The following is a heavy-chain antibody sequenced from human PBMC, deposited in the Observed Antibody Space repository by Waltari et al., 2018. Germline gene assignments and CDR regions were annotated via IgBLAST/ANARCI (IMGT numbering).Heavy chain of an antibody. CDR3: ARVRFGEKYWYFDL. CDR1: GLTVSDYH. D-gene: IGHD3-16*01. J-gene: IGHJ2*01. Sequence: EVQLVESGGTLVQPGGSLRLSCAASGLTVSDYHMGWVRQAPGKGLEWVSVIYTGGNAYYGGYVEGRFTISRDNSKNIMSLQMDSLRPEDTAVYYCARVRFGEKYWYFDLWGRGALVTVSS. V-gene: IGHV3-66*02. CDR2: IYTGGNA.